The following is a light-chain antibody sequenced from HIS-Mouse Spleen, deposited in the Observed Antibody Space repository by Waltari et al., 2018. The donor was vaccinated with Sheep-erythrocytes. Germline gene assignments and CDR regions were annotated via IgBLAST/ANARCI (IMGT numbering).Light chain of an antibody. V-gene: IGKV3-15*01. CDR3: QQYNNWPPPYT. CDR1: QRVSSN. Sequence: EIVMTQSPATLSVSPGERATLSCRASQRVSSNLAWYQQKPGQAPRLLIYGASTRATGIPARFSGSGSGTEFTLTISSMQSEDFAVYYCQQYNNWPPPYTFGQETKLEIK. CDR2: GAS. J-gene: IGKJ2*01.